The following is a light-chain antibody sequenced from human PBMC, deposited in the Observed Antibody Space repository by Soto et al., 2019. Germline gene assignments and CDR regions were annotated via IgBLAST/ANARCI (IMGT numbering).Light chain of an antibody. CDR2: DAS. V-gene: IGKV1-5*01. CDR3: QQYNSYSWT. CDR1: QSIGNW. J-gene: IGKJ1*01. Sequence: DIQMTQSPSTLSASVGDRVTITCRASQSIGNWLAWYQQKAGKAPRLLIYDASSLQSGVPSRFSGSGSGTEFTLTISSLQPDDFATYYCQQYNSYSWTFGQGTKVDIK.